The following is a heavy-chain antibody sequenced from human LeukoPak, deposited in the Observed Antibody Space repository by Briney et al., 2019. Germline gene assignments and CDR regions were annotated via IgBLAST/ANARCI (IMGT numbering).Heavy chain of an antibody. CDR3: ARDRAIVGAPRCWFDP. D-gene: IGHD1-26*01. J-gene: IGHJ5*02. CDR1: GYTFTSYD. V-gene: IGHV1-18*01. Sequence: ASVKVSCKASGYTFTSYDINWVRQATGQGLEWMGWISAYNGNTNYAQKLQGRVTMTTDTSTSTAYMELRSLRPDDTAVYYCARDRAIVGAPRCWFDPWGQGTLVTVSS. CDR2: ISAYNGNT.